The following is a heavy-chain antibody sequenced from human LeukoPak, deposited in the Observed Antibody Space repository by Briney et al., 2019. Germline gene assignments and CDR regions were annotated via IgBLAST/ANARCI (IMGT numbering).Heavy chain of an antibody. D-gene: IGHD2-8*02. Sequence: ASVKVSCQASGYTFVVYYMHWVRQAPGQGLEWMGWINPNSGGTNYAQKFQGRVTMTRDTSISTAYMTLSSLRSDDTAVYYCARVSEELVIDHWGQGTLVTVS. V-gene: IGHV1-2*02. CDR2: INPNSGGT. J-gene: IGHJ4*02. CDR3: ARVSEELVIDH. CDR1: GYTFVVYY.